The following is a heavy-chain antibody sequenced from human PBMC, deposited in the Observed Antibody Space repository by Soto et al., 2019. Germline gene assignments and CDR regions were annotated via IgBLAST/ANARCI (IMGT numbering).Heavy chain of an antibody. CDR2: IYYSGST. Sequence: PSETLSLTCTVSGGSLSSGDYYWSWIRQPPGKGLEWIGYIYYSGSTHYNPSLKSRVTISVDTSKNQFSLKLSSVTAADTALYYCARVGGNFDYWGQGTLVISSS. D-gene: IGHD2-15*01. CDR1: GGSLSSGDYY. CDR3: ARVGGNFDY. V-gene: IGHV4-30-4*01. J-gene: IGHJ4*02.